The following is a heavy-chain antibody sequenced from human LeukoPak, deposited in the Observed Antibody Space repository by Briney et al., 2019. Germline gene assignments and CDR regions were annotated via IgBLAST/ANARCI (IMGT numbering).Heavy chain of an antibody. CDR1: GFTFSTYW. CDR2: IKEDGTGK. Sequence: GGSLRLSCAASGFTFSTYWMSWVRQAPGKGLEWLANIKEDGTGKNHVDSVKGRFTISRDNAKNSLYLQMNGLRGEDTAVYYCAKLVGTGATPTDYWGQGTLVTVSS. D-gene: IGHD1-1*01. CDR3: AKLVGTGATPTDY. J-gene: IGHJ4*02. V-gene: IGHV3-7*05.